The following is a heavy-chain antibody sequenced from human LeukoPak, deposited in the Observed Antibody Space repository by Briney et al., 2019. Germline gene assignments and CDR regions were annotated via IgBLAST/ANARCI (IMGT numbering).Heavy chain of an antibody. CDR3: ARSQGQYSSGWDFDY. J-gene: IGHJ4*02. CDR1: GFTFSSYS. V-gene: IGHV3-21*01. Sequence: GGSLRLSCAASGFTFSSYSMNWVRQAPGKGLEWVSSISSSSSYINYADSVKGRFTISRDNAKNSLYLQMNSLRAEDTAVYYCARSQGQYSSGWDFDYWGQGTLVTVSS. D-gene: IGHD6-19*01. CDR2: ISSSSSYI.